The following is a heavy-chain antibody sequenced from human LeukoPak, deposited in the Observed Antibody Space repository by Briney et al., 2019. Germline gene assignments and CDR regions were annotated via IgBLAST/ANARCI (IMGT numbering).Heavy chain of an antibody. V-gene: IGHV3-9*03. J-gene: IGHJ3*02. D-gene: IGHD5-18*01. CDR3: AKGVGYSYGVAFDI. CDR1: GFTFDDYA. CDR2: ITWNSGSI. Sequence: GGSLRLSCVASGFTFDDYAMHWVRQAPGKGLEWVSSITWNSGSIVYADSVKGRFTISRDNAKNSLYLQMNSLRADDMALYYCAKGVGYSYGVAFDIWGQGTMVTVSS.